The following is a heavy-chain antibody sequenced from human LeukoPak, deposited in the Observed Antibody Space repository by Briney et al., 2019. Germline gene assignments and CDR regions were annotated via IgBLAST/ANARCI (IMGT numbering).Heavy chain of an antibody. Sequence: SQTLSLTCTVSGGSISSGGYYWSWIRQPPGKGLEWIGYIYHSGSTYYNPSLKSRVTLSVDRSKNQFSLKLSSVTAADTAVYYCARGRVLPPDDGANPGPFDYWGQGTLVTASS. CDR1: GGSISSGGYY. J-gene: IGHJ4*02. CDR2: IYHSGST. D-gene: IGHD4-23*01. CDR3: ARGRVLPPDDGANPGPFDY. V-gene: IGHV4-30-2*01.